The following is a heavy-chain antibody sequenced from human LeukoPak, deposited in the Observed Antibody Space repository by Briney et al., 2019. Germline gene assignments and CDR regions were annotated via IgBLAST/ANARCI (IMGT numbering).Heavy chain of an antibody. Sequence: PSETLSLTCAVYGGSFSGYYWSWIRQPPGKGLEWIGEINHSGSTNYNPSLKSRVTISVDTSKNQFSLKLSSVTAADTAVYYCARGAGYSSGWYLKSFYYGMDVWGQGTTVTVSS. J-gene: IGHJ6*02. CDR3: ARGAGYSSGWYLKSFYYGMDV. D-gene: IGHD6-19*01. CDR1: GGSFSGYY. CDR2: INHSGST. V-gene: IGHV4-34*01.